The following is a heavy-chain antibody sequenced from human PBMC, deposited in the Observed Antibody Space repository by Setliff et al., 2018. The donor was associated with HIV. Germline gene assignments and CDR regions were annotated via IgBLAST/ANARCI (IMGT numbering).Heavy chain of an antibody. J-gene: IGHJ3*02. CDR3: ARDSRQQLGTRAFDI. V-gene: IGHV3-74*01. D-gene: IGHD6-13*01. Sequence: PGGSLRLSCAASGFTFSSYWMHWVRQAPGKGLMWVSRISSDGSSTSYADSVKGRCTISRNNAKNTLYLQMNSLRAENTAVYDCARDSRQQLGTRAFDIWGQGTMVTVSS. CDR2: ISSDGSST. CDR1: GFTFSSYW.